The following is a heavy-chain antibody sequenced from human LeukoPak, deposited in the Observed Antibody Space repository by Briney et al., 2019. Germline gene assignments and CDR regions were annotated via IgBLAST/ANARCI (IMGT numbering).Heavy chain of an antibody. D-gene: IGHD2-15*01. CDR3: ARDPYCSGGSCYPLFDY. V-gene: IGHV3-11*01. CDR1: GFTFSDYY. CDR2: ISSSGSTI. Sequence: PGGSLRLSCAASGFTFSDYYMSWIRQAPGKGLEWVSYISSSGSTIYYADSVKGRSTISRDNSKNTLYLQMGSLRSEDTAVYYCARDPYCSGGSCYPLFDYWGQGTLVTVSS. J-gene: IGHJ4*02.